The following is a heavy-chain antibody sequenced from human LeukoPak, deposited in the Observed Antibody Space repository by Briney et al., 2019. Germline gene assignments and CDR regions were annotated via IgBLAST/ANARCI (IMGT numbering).Heavy chain of an antibody. CDR2: IYYSGST. V-gene: IGHV4-39*07. CDR1: GGSISSSSYY. CDR3: ARVVTMIVVVIRDNWFDP. Sequence: SETLSLTCTVSGGSISSSSYYWGWIRQPPGKGLEWIGSIYYSGSTYYNPSLKSRVTISVDTSKNQFSLKLSSVTAADTAVYYCARVVTMIVVVIRDNWFDPWGQGTLVTVSS. J-gene: IGHJ5*02. D-gene: IGHD3-22*01.